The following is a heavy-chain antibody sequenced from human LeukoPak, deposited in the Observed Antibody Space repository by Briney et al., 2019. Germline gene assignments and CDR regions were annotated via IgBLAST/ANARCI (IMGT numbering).Heavy chain of an antibody. V-gene: IGHV1-69*02. J-gene: IGHJ4*02. D-gene: IGHD3-22*01. CDR2: IIPILGIA. Sequence: XVKVSCKASGGTFSSYTISWVRQAPGQGVEWMGRIIPILGIANYAQKFQGRVTITADKSTSTAYMELSSLRSEDTAVYYCASTWKNYYDSSGYGTFDYWGQGTLVTVSS. CDR3: ASTWKNYYDSSGYGTFDY. CDR1: GGTFSSYT.